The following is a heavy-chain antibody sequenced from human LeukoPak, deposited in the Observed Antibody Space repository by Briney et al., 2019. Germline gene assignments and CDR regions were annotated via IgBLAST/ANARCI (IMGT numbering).Heavy chain of an antibody. CDR3: ARQRGLGSDYQLVP. Sequence: ASVKVSCKASGYMFTGYYLHWVRQAPGQGLEWMGWINPDSGVTNYAQRFQGRVTMTRDTSISTAYMELSSLTSDDTGVYYCARQRGLGSDYQLVPWGQGTLVTVSS. CDR1: GYMFTGYY. D-gene: IGHD3-10*01. J-gene: IGHJ5*02. CDR2: INPDSGVT. V-gene: IGHV1-2*02.